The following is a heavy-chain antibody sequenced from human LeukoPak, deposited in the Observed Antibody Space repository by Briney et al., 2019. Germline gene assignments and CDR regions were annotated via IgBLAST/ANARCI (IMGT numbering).Heavy chain of an antibody. J-gene: IGHJ4*02. D-gene: IGHD1-26*01. CDR1: GGSISSGSYY. V-gene: IGHV4-61*02. CDR2: IYTSGST. Sequence: SQTLSLTCTVSGGSISSGSYYWSWIRQPAGKGLEWIGRIYTSGSTNCNPSLKSRVTISVDTSKNQFSLKLSSVTAADTAVYYCARGSYSIEYWGQGTLVTVSS. CDR3: ARGSYSIEY.